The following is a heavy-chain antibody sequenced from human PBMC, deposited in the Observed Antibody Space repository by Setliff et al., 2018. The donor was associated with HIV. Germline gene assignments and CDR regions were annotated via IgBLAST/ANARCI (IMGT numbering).Heavy chain of an antibody. D-gene: IGHD3-16*01. J-gene: IGHJ3*02. CDR3: AAETLPGQSAFDI. CDR2: IKQDGSEK. Sequence: PGETLRLSCAASGFTFSSYWMSWVRQAPGKGLEWVANIKQDGSEKYYVDSVKGRFTISRDNAKNSLYLQMNSLRAEDTAVYYCAAETLPGQSAFDIWGQGTMVTVSS. CDR1: GFTFSSYW. V-gene: IGHV3-7*01.